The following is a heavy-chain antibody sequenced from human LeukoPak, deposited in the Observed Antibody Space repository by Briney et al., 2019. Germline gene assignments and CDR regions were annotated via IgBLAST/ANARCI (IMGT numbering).Heavy chain of an antibody. CDR1: GYTFTGYY. Sequence: ASVKVSCKASGYTFTGYYMHWVRQAPGQGLEWMGWINPNSGGTNYAQKFQGRVTMTRDTSISTAYMELSRLRSDDTAVYYCARARAMVRGVTPDFDYWGQGTLVAVSS. D-gene: IGHD3-10*01. J-gene: IGHJ4*02. V-gene: IGHV1-2*02. CDR2: INPNSGGT. CDR3: ARARAMVRGVTPDFDY.